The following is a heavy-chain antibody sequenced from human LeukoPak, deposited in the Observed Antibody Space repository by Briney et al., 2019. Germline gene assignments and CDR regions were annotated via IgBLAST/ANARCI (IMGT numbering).Heavy chain of an antibody. CDR3: ARDPVDSSGA. CDR2: IYYSGST. D-gene: IGHD3-22*01. Sequence: PSETLSLTCTVSGGSISSGGYYWSWLRQHPGKGLEWIGYIYYSGSTYYNPSLKSRVTISVDTSKNQFSLKLSSVTAADTAVYYCARDPVDSSGAWGQGTLVTVSS. J-gene: IGHJ5*02. V-gene: IGHV4-31*03. CDR1: GGSISSGGYY.